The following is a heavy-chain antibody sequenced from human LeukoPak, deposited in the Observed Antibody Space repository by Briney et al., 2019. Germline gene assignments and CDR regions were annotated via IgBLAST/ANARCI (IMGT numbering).Heavy chain of an antibody. CDR3: AKSIVVVPAVPEDAFDI. CDR1: GFNFSDYG. V-gene: IGHV3-33*06. J-gene: IGHJ3*02. CDR2: IWYDGNRK. D-gene: IGHD2-2*01. Sequence: GGSLRLSCAASGFNFSDYGMHWVRQAPGKGLEWVTVIWYDGNRKYYADSVKGRFTISRDNSKNTLYLQMNSLRAEDTAVYYCAKSIVVVPAVPEDAFDIWGQGTMVTVSS.